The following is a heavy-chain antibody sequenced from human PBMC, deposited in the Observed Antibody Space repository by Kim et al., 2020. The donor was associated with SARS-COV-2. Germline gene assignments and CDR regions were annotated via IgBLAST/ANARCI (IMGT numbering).Heavy chain of an antibody. D-gene: IGHD2-15*01. CDR1: GFTFGDYA. Sequence: GGSLRLSCTASGFTFGDYAMSWVRQAPGKGLEWVGFIRSKAYGGTTQYAASVKCRFTISRDDSKSIAYLQMNSLKTEDTAVYYCTRVYCSGGILDAFDIWGQGTMVTVSS. CDR2: IRSKAYGGTT. CDR3: TRVYCSGGILDAFDI. J-gene: IGHJ3*02. V-gene: IGHV3-49*04.